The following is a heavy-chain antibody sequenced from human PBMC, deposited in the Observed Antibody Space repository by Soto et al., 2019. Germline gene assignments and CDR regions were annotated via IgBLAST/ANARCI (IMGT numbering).Heavy chain of an antibody. CDR3: ARDRSGFIGYFFDI. Sequence: QVQLVESGGGVVQPGRSLRLSCAASGFTFSSYAMHWVRQAPGKGLEWVAVISYDGSNKYYADSVKGRFTISRDNSKNPLYLQMNSLRAEDTAVYYCARDRSGFIGYFFDIWGQGTLVTVSS. J-gene: IGHJ4*02. V-gene: IGHV3-30-3*01. CDR1: GFTFSSYA. CDR2: ISYDGSNK. D-gene: IGHD3-10*01.